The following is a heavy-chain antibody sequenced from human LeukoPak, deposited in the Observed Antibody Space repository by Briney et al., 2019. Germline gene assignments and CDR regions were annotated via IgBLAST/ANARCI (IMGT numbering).Heavy chain of an antibody. Sequence: GGSLRLSCAASGFTVSNNYMSWVRQAPGKGLVWVSRINSDGSSTYYADSVKGRFTISRDNAKNTLSLQMNSLRADDTAVYYCARERNADYYYGMDVWGQGTTVTVSS. CDR3: ARERNADYYYGMDV. J-gene: IGHJ6*02. CDR2: INSDGSST. V-gene: IGHV3-74*01. CDR1: GFTVSNNY.